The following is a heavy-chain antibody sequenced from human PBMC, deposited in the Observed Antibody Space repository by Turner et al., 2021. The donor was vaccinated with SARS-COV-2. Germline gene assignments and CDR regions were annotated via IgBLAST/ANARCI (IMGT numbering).Heavy chain of an antibody. V-gene: IGHV1-46*01. CDR3: ASSLPAPGGVPGRLDY. Sequence: HVQLVQSGAEVKKPGSSVKVSCKASGYTFSSFYMHWVRQAPGQGLEWMGIINPSGGSTSYAQKFQGRVTMTRDTSTSTVYMELSSLRSEDTAVYYCASSLPAPGGVPGRLDYWGQGTLVTVSS. D-gene: IGHD2-8*02. CDR2: INPSGGST. J-gene: IGHJ4*02. CDR1: GYTFSSFY.